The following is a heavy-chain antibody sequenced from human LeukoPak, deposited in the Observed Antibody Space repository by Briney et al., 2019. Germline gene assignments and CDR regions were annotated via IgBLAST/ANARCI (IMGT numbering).Heavy chain of an antibody. CDR2: FDPEDGET. CDR3: ATARGYYDSSGLDY. Sequence: ASVKVSCKVSGYTLTELSMHWVRQAPGKGLEWMGGFDPEDGETIYAQKFQGRVTMTADTSTDTAYMELSSLRSEDTAVYFCATARGYYDSSGLDYWGQGTLVTVSS. CDR1: GYTLTELS. J-gene: IGHJ4*02. V-gene: IGHV1-24*01. D-gene: IGHD3-22*01.